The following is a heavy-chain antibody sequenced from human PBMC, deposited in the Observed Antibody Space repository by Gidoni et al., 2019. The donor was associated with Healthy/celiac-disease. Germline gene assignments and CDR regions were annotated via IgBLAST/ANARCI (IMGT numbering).Heavy chain of an antibody. V-gene: IGHV3-11*06. CDR2: ISSSSSST. J-gene: IGHJ4*02. D-gene: IGHD3-22*01. Sequence: QVQLVESGGGLVKHGGSLRLSCAAPGFTFSDYYMSWIRQAPGKGLEWVSYISSSSSSTNYADSVKVRFTISRDNAKNSLYLQMNSLRAEDTAVYYCARVAVDSSGYYLLDYCGQGTLVTVSS. CDR1: GFTFSDYY. CDR3: ARVAVDSSGYYLLDY.